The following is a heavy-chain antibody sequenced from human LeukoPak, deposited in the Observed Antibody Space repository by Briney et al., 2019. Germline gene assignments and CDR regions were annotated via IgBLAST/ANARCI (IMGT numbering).Heavy chain of an antibody. CDR2: IIPIFGTA. CDR3: ARDLKKNRLYQLPATYYYYMDV. D-gene: IGHD2-2*01. J-gene: IGHJ6*03. CDR1: GYTFTSYD. Sequence: GASVKVSCKASGYTFTSYDINWVRQAPGQGLEWMGGIIPIFGTANYAQKFQGGVTITADESTSTAYMELSSLRSEDTAVYYCARDLKKNRLYQLPATYYYYMDVWGKGTTVTVSS. V-gene: IGHV1-69*13.